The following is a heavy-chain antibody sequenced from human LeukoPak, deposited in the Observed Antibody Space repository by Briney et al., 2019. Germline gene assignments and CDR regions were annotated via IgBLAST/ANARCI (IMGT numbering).Heavy chain of an antibody. Sequence: GGSLRLSCTASGFTFSSYAMNWVRQAPGKGLEWVSGISGSGGSTYYADSVKGRFTISRDNSKNTLYLQMNSLRAEDTAVYYCAKDYSNPRSSMDVWGQGTTVTVSS. J-gene: IGHJ6*02. CDR2: ISGSGGST. D-gene: IGHD4-11*01. V-gene: IGHV3-23*01. CDR3: AKDYSNPRSSMDV. CDR1: GFTFSSYA.